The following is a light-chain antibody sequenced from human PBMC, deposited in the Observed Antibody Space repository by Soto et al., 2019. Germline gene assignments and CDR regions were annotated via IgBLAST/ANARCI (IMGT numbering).Light chain of an antibody. Sequence: DIQMTQSPSSLSASVGDRVTITCRASQSISSYLNWYQQKPGKAPKLLIYAASSLQSGVPSRFSGSGSGTDFTLTISSLQHEDFETYYCQQSYSTPLTLGGATKVDIK. CDR3: QQSYSTPLT. CDR1: QSISSY. V-gene: IGKV1-39*01. CDR2: AAS. J-gene: IGKJ4*01.